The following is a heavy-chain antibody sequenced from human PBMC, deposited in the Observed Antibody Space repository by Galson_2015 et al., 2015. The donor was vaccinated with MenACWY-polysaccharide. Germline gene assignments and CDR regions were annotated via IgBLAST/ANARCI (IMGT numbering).Heavy chain of an antibody. V-gene: IGHV1-8*01. D-gene: IGHD2-21*01. CDR3: TRIIASKHPCVDS. Sequence: SVKVSCKASGYKFSSYDINWVRQASGQGLERMGWMNPNSGNTGYAQKFQGRVAMTRNTATSTDYMELRMLRYDDKAVYYCTRIIASKHPCVDSWGQGILVSVS. CDR2: MNPNSGNT. J-gene: IGHJ4*02. CDR1: GYKFSSYD.